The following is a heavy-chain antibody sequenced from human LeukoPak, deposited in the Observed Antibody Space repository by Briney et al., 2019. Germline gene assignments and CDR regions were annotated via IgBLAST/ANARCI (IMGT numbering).Heavy chain of an antibody. Sequence: GGSLRLSCAASGFTFSSYGMHWVRQAPGKGLEWVAVISYDGSNKYYADSVKGRFTISRDNSKNTLYLQMNSLRAEDMAVYYCARGIWPTTLTAYYLDYWGQGTLVTVSS. CDR3: ARGIWPTTLTAYYLDY. V-gene: IGHV3-30*03. CDR2: ISYDGSNK. J-gene: IGHJ4*02. CDR1: GFTFSSYG. D-gene: IGHD4-17*01.